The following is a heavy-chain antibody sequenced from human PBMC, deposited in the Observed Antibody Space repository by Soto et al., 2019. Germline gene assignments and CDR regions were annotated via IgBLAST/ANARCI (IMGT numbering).Heavy chain of an antibody. Sequence: PGGSLRLSCAASGFAVSNNYMNWVRQAPGKGLEWVSVVYSGGTTYYADSVRGRFTVSRDDSKNTLFLQMSSLRAEDTAVYYCARAGSPFDSDSSGYWGFDHWGQGTLVTVSS. V-gene: IGHV3-53*01. CDR1: GFAVSNNY. CDR3: ARAGSPFDSDSSGYWGFDH. CDR2: VYSGGTT. D-gene: IGHD3-22*01. J-gene: IGHJ4*02.